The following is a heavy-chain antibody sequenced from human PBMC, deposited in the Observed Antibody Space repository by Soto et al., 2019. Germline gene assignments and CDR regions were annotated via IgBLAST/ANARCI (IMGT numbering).Heavy chain of an antibody. J-gene: IGHJ5*02. CDR1: GYTFTSYY. CDR3: ARDSPHIAS. Sequence: QVQLVQSGAEVKKPGASVKVSCKASGYTFTSYYISWVRQAPGQGLEWMGWISAYNGNTNYPQKLQGRVTMTTDTSTSTDYMELRSMRSDDTAVYYGARDSPHIASWGQGTLVTVSS. D-gene: IGHD3-3*02. CDR2: ISAYNGNT. V-gene: IGHV1-18*01.